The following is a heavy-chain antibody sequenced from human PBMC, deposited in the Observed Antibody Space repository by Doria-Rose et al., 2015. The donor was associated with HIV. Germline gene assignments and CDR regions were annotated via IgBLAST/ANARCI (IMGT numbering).Heavy chain of an antibody. CDR1: GVSLSSPGMG. J-gene: IGHJ4*02. V-gene: IGHV2-26*01. D-gene: IGHD6-13*01. CDR2: IFSDDER. CDR3: ARIKSSRWYHKYYFDF. Sequence: QITLKESGPVLVKPTETLTLTCTVSGVSLSSPGMGVSWIRQPPGKALEWLANIFSDDERSYKTSLKSRLTISGGTSKSQVVLTMTDMDPVGTATYYCARIKSSRWYHKYYFDFWGQGTLVIVSA.